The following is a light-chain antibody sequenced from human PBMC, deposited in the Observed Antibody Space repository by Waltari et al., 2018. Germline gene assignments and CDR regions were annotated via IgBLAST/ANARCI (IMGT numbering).Light chain of an antibody. CDR2: AAS. Sequence: DIQMTQSPSSLSASVGDRVTSTCRASQSISSHLNWYQQKPGKAPKPLIYAASSWQCGVPSRFSGSASVTDFTLTISSLQPEDFATYYCQQGYRTPVTFGQGTKVEIK. J-gene: IGKJ1*01. CDR1: QSISSH. V-gene: IGKV1-39*01. CDR3: QQGYRTPVT.